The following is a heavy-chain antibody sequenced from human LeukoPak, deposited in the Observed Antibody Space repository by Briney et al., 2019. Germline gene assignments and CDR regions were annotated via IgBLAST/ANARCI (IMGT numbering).Heavy chain of an antibody. Sequence: PGGSLRLSCAASGFTFTSYAMHWVRQAPGKGLEWVAVISYDGSNKYYADSVKGRFTISRDNSKNTLYLQMNSLRAEDTAVYYCAKGSHLYYFDYWGQGTLVTVSS. CDR2: ISYDGSNK. V-gene: IGHV3-30-3*01. D-gene: IGHD6-6*01. CDR1: GFTFTSYA. CDR3: AKGSHLYYFDY. J-gene: IGHJ4*02.